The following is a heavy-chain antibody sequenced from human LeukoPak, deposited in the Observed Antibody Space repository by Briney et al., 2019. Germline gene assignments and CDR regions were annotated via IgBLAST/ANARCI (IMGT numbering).Heavy chain of an antibody. Sequence: PGGSLRLSCAASGFTFSSHSMNWVRQAPGKGLEWVSAISGSGGSTYYADSVKGRFTISRDNSKNTLYLQMNSLRAEDTVVYYCAKDRVVVPAASPGAFDYWGQGTLVTVSS. CDR3: AKDRVVVPAASPGAFDY. CDR2: ISGSGGST. V-gene: IGHV3-23*01. CDR1: GFTFSSHS. J-gene: IGHJ4*02. D-gene: IGHD2-2*01.